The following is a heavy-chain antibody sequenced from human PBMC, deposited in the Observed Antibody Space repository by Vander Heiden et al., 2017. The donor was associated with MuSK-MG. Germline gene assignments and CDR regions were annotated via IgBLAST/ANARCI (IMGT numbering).Heavy chain of an antibody. J-gene: IGHJ4*02. D-gene: IGHD4-17*01. Sequence: QVQLQESGPGLVKPSETLSLTCAVSGYSISSGYYWGWIRQPPGKGLEWIGSIYHRGSTDDNPSLKSRVTISGDTSKNQFSMKMSSVTAADTAVYDCATLTTVIPYWGQGTLVTVSS. CDR3: ATLTTVIPY. CDR2: IYHRGST. CDR1: GYSISSGYY. V-gene: IGHV4-38-2*01.